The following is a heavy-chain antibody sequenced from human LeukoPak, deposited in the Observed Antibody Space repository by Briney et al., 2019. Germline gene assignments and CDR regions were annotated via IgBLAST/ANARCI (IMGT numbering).Heavy chain of an antibody. CDR1: GYTFTSYG. D-gene: IGHD2-15*01. Sequence: ASVKVSCKASGYTFTSYGISWVRQAPGQGLEWMGWISAYNGNTNYAQKLQGRVTMTTDTSTSTAYMELRSLRSDDTAVYYCARDRRYCSGGSCRYFDYWGQGTLVTVSS. CDR3: ARDRRYCSGGSCRYFDY. V-gene: IGHV1-18*01. CDR2: ISAYNGNT. J-gene: IGHJ4*02.